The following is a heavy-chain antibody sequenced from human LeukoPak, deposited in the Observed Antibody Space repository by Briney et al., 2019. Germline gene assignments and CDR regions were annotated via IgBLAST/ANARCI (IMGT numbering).Heavy chain of an antibody. CDR1: GFTFSSYA. D-gene: IGHD3-10*01. CDR3: AKDLGLMVRGEFDY. CDR2: ISGSGGST. Sequence: PGGSLRLSCPASGFTFSSYAMSWVRQAPGKGLEWVSAISGSGGSTYYADSVKGRFTISRDNSKNTLYLQMNSLRAEDTAVYYCAKDLGLMVRGEFDYWGQGTLVTVSS. V-gene: IGHV3-23*01. J-gene: IGHJ4*02.